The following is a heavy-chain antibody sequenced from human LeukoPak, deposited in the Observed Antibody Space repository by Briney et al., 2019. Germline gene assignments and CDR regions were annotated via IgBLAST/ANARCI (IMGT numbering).Heavy chain of an antibody. J-gene: IGHJ4*02. CDR3: AKDEKPDGRWNIDH. V-gene: IGHV3-66*01. Sequence: PGGSLRLSCAASGFTVSSNYMSWVRQAPGKGLEWVSVIYSGGSTYYADSVKGRFTISRDNSKNTLWLQMVSLRAEDMAVYYCAKDEKPDGRWNIDHWGQGTLVTVSS. CDR1: GFTVSSNY. CDR2: IYSGGST. D-gene: IGHD1/OR15-1a*01.